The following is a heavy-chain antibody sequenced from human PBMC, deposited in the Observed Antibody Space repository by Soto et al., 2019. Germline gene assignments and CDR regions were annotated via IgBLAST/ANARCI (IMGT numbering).Heavy chain of an antibody. J-gene: IGHJ4*02. V-gene: IGHV4-39*01. CDR2: IFHRGST. D-gene: IGHD2-15*01. CDR3: TTVASGHFDS. Sequence: QLQASGPGLLKPSETLSLTCTVSGGSISSPSYNWGWVRQPPGKGPEWMGTIFHRGSTHSNPSLGGLLGMSVDTSKSPVSLTLTSVTAADTAVYYCTTVASGHFDSWGQGAQVSVSS. CDR1: GGSISSPSYN.